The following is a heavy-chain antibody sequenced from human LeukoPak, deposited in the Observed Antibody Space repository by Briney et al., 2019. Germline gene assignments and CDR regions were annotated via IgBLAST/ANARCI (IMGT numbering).Heavy chain of an antibody. Sequence: GGSLRLSCAASGFSFNKAWMSWVRQAPGKGLEWVGRIKSKTDGGTTDYAAPVKGRITISRDDSTNTLHLQMNSLKTEDTAVYYCTTSLAGAVTAVYPFDNWGQGTLVTVSS. J-gene: IGHJ4*02. V-gene: IGHV3-15*01. D-gene: IGHD2-21*02. CDR3: TTSLAGAVTAVYPFDN. CDR2: IKSKTDGGTT. CDR1: GFSFNKAW.